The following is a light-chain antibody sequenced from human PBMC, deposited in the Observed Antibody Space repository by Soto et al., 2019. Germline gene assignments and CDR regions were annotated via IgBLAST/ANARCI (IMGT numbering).Light chain of an antibody. CDR3: QQRSNWRFT. CDR1: QSVSSY. Sequence: ETVLTQSPATLSLSPGERATLSCRASQSVSSYLAWYQQKPGQAPRLLIYDASSRATGIPARFSGSGSGTDFTLTISSLEPEDFAVYYCQQRSNWRFTFGPGTKVDIK. CDR2: DAS. J-gene: IGKJ3*01. V-gene: IGKV3-11*01.